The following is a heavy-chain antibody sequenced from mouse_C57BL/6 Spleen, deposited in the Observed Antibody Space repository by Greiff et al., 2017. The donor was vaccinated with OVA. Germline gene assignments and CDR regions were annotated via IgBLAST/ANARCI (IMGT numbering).Heavy chain of an antibody. J-gene: IGHJ2*01. CDR2: IRNKANGYTT. V-gene: IGHV7-3*01. CDR3: ARFLYDGYPIDY. Sequence: EVHLVESGGGLVQPGGSLSLSCAASGFTFTDYYMSWVCQPPGKALEWLGFIRNKANGYTTEYSASVKGRFTISRDNSQSILYLQMNALRAEDSATYYCARFLYDGYPIDYWGQGTTLTVSS. D-gene: IGHD2-3*01. CDR1: GFTFTDYY.